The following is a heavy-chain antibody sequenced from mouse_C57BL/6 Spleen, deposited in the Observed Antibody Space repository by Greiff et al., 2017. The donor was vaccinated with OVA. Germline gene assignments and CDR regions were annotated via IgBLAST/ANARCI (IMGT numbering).Heavy chain of an antibody. CDR1: GFTFSSYG. J-gene: IGHJ2*01. Sequence: EVKLVESGGDLVKPGGSLKLSCAASGFTFSSYGMSWVRQTPDKRLEWVATISSGGSYTYYPDSVKGRFTISRDNAKNTLYLQMSSLKSEDTAMYYCARPYSNYDFDYWGQGTTLTVSS. CDR2: ISSGGSYT. CDR3: ARPYSNYDFDY. D-gene: IGHD2-5*01. V-gene: IGHV5-6*01.